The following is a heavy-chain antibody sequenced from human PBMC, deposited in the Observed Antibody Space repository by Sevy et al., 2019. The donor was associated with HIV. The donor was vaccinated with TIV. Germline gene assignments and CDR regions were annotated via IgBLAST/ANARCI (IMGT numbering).Heavy chain of an antibody. J-gene: IGHJ4*02. CDR2: IKEDGSEK. V-gene: IGHV3-7*03. CDR1: GFTFSTHW. CDR3: AKDVY. Sequence: GGSLRLSCAASGFTFSTHWMSWVRQAPGKGLEWVANIKEDGSEKYYVDSVKGGFTIPSDNAKNSLFLQMNSLRAEDTAVYYCAKDVYWGQGTLVTVSS.